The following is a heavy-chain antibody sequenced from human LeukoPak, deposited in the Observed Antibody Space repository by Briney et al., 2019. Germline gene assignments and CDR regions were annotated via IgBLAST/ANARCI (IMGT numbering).Heavy chain of an antibody. CDR3: AKPKYDSSGYYGLWDC. CDR2: ISGSGGNT. D-gene: IGHD3-22*01. J-gene: IGHJ4*02. Sequence: QPGGSLRLSCAASGFTFSSYAMSWVRQAPGKGLEWVSSISGSGGNTYYADSVKGRFTISRDNSKNTLYLQMNTLRAEDTAVYYCAKPKYDSSGYYGLWDCWGQGTLVTVSS. CDR1: GFTFSSYA. V-gene: IGHV3-23*01.